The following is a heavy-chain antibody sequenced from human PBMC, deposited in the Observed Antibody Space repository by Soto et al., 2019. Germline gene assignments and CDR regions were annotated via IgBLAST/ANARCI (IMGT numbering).Heavy chain of an antibody. V-gene: IGHV3-33*01. CDR3: ARSPREEQLVPPLYFDY. D-gene: IGHD6-6*01. CDR2: IWYDGSNK. Sequence: GGSLRLSCAASGFTFSSYGMHWVRQAPGKGLEWVAVIWYDGSNKYYADSVKGRFTISRDNSKNTLYLQMNSLRAEDTAVYYCARSPREEQLVPPLYFDYWGQGTLVTVSS. J-gene: IGHJ4*02. CDR1: GFTFSSYG.